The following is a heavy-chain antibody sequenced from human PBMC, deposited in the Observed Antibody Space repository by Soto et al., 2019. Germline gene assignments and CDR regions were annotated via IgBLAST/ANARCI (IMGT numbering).Heavy chain of an antibody. J-gene: IGHJ6*02. D-gene: IGHD1-26*01. CDR1: GYTFTSYY. CDR2: INPSGGST. Sequence: ASVKVSCKASGYTFTSYYMHWVRQAPGQGLEWMGIINPSGGSTSYAHKFQGRVTMTRDTSTSTVYMELSSLRSEDTAVYYCARDPYTNRKWYYYGVDVWGQGTTVTVSS. V-gene: IGHV1-46*01. CDR3: ARDPYTNRKWYYYGVDV.